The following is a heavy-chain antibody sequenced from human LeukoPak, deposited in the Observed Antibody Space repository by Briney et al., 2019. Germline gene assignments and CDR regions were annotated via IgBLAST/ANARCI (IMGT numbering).Heavy chain of an antibody. J-gene: IGHJ3*02. D-gene: IGHD5-24*01. CDR1: GYTFTSYD. Sequence: ASVKVSCKASGYTFTSYDINWVRQATGQGLEWMGWMNPNSGDTGYAQKFQGRVTMTRNTSISTAYMELSSLRSEDTAVYYCARVGGRDGYNPSPFDIWGQGTMVTVSS. CDR3: ARVGGRDGYNPSPFDI. CDR2: MNPNSGDT. V-gene: IGHV1-8*01.